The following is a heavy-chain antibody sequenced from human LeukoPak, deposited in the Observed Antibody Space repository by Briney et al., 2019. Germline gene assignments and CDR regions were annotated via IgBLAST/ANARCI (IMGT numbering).Heavy chain of an antibody. CDR1: RGSLSRYY. Sequence: AEALSLTCTDSRGSLSRYYWSWIRQPPGNGLEWIASIDDVASITSSPSIKNPVTLSLHPSTNQFSLKPSSVPAADTAVSCCAGHHPRNTANFWGQGTLVTVSS. CDR3: AGHHPRNTANF. V-gene: IGHV4-59*08. CDR2: IDDVASI. J-gene: IGHJ4*02. D-gene: IGHD2-21*02.